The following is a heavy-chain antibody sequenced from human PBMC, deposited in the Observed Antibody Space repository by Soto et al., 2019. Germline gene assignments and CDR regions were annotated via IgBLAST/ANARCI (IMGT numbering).Heavy chain of an antibody. D-gene: IGHD3-3*01. Sequence: SVKVSCKASGGTFSSYAISWVRQAPGQGLEWMGGIIPIFGTANYAQKFQGRVTITADESTSTAYMELSSLRSEDTAVYYCARSRFGNYEFWSGYYNYGMDFWGQGTTVTVSS. V-gene: IGHV1-69*13. CDR1: GGTFSSYA. CDR2: IIPIFGTA. CDR3: ARSRFGNYEFWSGYYNYGMDF. J-gene: IGHJ6*02.